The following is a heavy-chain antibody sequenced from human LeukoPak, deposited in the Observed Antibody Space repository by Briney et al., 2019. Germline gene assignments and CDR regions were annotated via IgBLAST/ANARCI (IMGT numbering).Heavy chain of an antibody. CDR2: IYYSGST. D-gene: IGHD6-13*01. J-gene: IGHJ4*02. CDR3: ARGGSSSSWYGY. Sequence: SETLSLTCTVSGGSISSYYCSWIRQPPGKGLEWIGYIYYSGSTNYNPSLKSRVTISVDTSKNQFSLKLSSVTAADTAVYYCARGGSSSSWYGYWGQGTLVTVSS. CDR1: GGSISSYY. V-gene: IGHV4-59*01.